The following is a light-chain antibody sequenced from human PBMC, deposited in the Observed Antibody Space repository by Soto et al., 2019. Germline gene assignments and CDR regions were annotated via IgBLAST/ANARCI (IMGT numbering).Light chain of an antibody. CDR3: SSHTDSSTVV. V-gene: IGLV2-14*03. CDR1: SSDVGGYDY. Sequence: QSVLTQPASVSGSPGQSITISCTGSSSDVGGYDYVSWYQQDPGKAPKLMIYDVNNRPSGVSNRFSGSKSGNTASLTISGLQSEDEADYYCSSHTDSSTVVFGGGTKLTVL. CDR2: DVN. J-gene: IGLJ3*02.